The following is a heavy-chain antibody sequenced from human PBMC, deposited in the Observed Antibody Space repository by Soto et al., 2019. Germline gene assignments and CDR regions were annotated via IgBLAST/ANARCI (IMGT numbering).Heavy chain of an antibody. V-gene: IGHV3-33*01. J-gene: IGHJ6*02. CDR3: ARGRTLSHYYYGMDV. Sequence: QVQLVESGGGVVQPGRSLRLSCAASGFIFSSYGMHWVRQAPGKGLEWVAVIWYDGSNKYYADSVKGRSTISRDNSKNTLYLQMNSLRAEDTAVYYCARGRTLSHYYYGMDVWGQGTTVTVSS. CDR1: GFIFSSYG. CDR2: IWYDGSNK.